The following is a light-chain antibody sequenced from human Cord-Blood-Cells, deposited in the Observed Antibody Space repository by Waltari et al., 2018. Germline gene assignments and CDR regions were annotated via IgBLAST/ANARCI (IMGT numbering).Light chain of an antibody. J-gene: IGKJ1*01. CDR2: LGS. CDR1: QSLLHSNGYNY. CDR3: MQALQTPT. V-gene: IGKV2-28*01. Sequence: IVMTQSPLSLPVTHGEPASISCRSSQSLLHSNGYNYLDWYLQKPGQSPQLLIYLGSNRASGVPDRFSGSGSGTDFTLKISRVEAEDVGVYYCMQALQTPTFGQGTKVEIK.